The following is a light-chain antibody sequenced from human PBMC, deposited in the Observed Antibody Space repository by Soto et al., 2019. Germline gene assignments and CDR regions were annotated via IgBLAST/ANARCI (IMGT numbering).Light chain of an antibody. CDR3: QQYNNWPPLN. V-gene: IGKV3-15*01. Sequence: EIVMTQSPATLSVSPGERATLSCRASQSVSSNLAWYQQKPGQAPRLLIYGASTRATGIPARFSGSWSGTEFTLTISSLQSEDFAVYYCQQYNNWPPLNFGGGTKVEIK. J-gene: IGKJ4*01. CDR1: QSVSSN. CDR2: GAS.